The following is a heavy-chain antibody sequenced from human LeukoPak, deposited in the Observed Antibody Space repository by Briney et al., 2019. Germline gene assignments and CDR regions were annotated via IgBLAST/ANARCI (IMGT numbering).Heavy chain of an antibody. D-gene: IGHD4-17*01. J-gene: IGHJ4*02. V-gene: IGHV1-2*02. Sequence: ASVKASCKASGYTFTGYYMHWVRQAPGQGLEWMGWINPNSGGTNYAQKFQGRVTMTRDTSISTAYMELSRLRSDDTAVYYCATAYGDFRAEGRYFDSWGQGTLVTVSS. CDR1: GYTFTGYY. CDR3: ATAYGDFRAEGRYFDS. CDR2: INPNSGGT.